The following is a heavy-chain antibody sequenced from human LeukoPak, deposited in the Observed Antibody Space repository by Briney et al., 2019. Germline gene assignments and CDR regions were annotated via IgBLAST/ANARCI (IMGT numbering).Heavy chain of an antibody. Sequence: ASVTVSSKASGGTFITYAISWVRQAPGQGLEWMGGIIPIFGTANYAQKFQGRVTITADESTSTAYMELSSLRSEDTAVYYCAKGVVAATTSAFDYWGQGTLVTVSS. CDR1: GGTFITYA. CDR2: IIPIFGTA. CDR3: AKGVVAATTSAFDY. D-gene: IGHD6-19*01. V-gene: IGHV1-69*13. J-gene: IGHJ4*02.